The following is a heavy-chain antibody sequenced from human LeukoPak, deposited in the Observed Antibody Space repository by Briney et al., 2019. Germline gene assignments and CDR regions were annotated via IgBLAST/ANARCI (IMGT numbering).Heavy chain of an antibody. D-gene: IGHD2-2*01. CDR1: GFTFTNNW. Sequence: GGSLRLSCATSGFTFTNNWMSWVRQAPGKGPERVATVNEDGTEKYYVDSVKGRFTISRDNGKRSLYVQMNSLRVEDTAVYCCARGVGWFDPWGQGTLVTVSS. CDR2: VNEDGTEK. CDR3: ARGVGWFDP. J-gene: IGHJ5*02. V-gene: IGHV3-7*01.